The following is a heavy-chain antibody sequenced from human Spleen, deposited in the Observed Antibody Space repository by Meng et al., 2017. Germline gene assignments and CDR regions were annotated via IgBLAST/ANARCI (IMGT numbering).Heavy chain of an antibody. D-gene: IGHD3-16*01. Sequence: GESLKISCAASGFTFSAYYMSWIRQAPGKGLEWVSYISSSGSTIYYADSVKGRFTISRDSAKNSLYLQMNSLRAEDTAVYYCARFGRTDAFDIWGQGTMVTV. CDR2: ISSSGSTI. V-gene: IGHV3-11*04. J-gene: IGHJ3*02. CDR3: ARFGRTDAFDI. CDR1: GFTFSAYY.